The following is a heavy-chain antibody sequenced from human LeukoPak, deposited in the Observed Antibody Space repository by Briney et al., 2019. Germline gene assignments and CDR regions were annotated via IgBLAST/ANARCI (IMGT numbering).Heavy chain of an antibody. CDR2: ISAYNGNT. Sequence: ASVKVSCKASGYTFTSYGISWVRQAPGQGLEWMGWISAYNGNTNYAQKLQGRVTMTTDTSTSTAYMELRSLRSDDTAVYYCARTRKNYYDSSGLFDYWGQGTLVTVSS. CDR1: GYTFTSYG. J-gene: IGHJ4*02. D-gene: IGHD3-22*01. V-gene: IGHV1-18*01. CDR3: ARTRKNYYDSSGLFDY.